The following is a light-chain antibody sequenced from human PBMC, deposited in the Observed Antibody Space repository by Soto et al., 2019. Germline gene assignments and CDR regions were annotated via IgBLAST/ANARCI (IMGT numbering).Light chain of an antibody. CDR3: QHYNHGST. J-gene: IGKJ5*01. CDR2: GAS. Sequence: EIVMTQSPATLSVSPGEGATLSCRASQSVSSNLAWYQQKPGQAPRLLIYGASTRATGIPARFTGSGSGTEFTLTISSLQYEDFAVYYCQHYNHGSTFGQGTRLEIK. CDR1: QSVSSN. V-gene: IGKV3-15*01.